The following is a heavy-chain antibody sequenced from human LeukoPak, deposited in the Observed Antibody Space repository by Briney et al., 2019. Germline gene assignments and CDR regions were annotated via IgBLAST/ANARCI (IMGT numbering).Heavy chain of an antibody. Sequence: GGSLRLSCAASGFSFSNYWMHWVRQAPGQGLVWVSRINPDGTSTNYADSVKGRFTISRDNAWNTLYLQMSSPRVEDTAIYYCVRGTNDWTGIDYWGQGTLVTVS. J-gene: IGHJ4*02. D-gene: IGHD2-8*01. V-gene: IGHV3-74*01. CDR2: INPDGTST. CDR1: GFSFSNYW. CDR3: VRGTNDWTGIDY.